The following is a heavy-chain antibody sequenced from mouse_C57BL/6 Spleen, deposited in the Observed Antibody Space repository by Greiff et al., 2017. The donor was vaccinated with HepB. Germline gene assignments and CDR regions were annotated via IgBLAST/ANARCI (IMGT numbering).Heavy chain of an antibody. D-gene: IGHD3-2*02. V-gene: IGHV1-55*01. Sequence: QVQLQQPGAELVKPGASVKMSCKASGYTFTSYWITWVKQRPGQGLEWIGDIYPGSGSTNYNEKFKSKATLTVDPSSSTAYMQLSSLTSEDSAVYYCARTAQVPYAMDYWGQGTSVTVSS. J-gene: IGHJ4*01. CDR3: ARTAQVPYAMDY. CDR2: IYPGSGST. CDR1: GYTFTSYW.